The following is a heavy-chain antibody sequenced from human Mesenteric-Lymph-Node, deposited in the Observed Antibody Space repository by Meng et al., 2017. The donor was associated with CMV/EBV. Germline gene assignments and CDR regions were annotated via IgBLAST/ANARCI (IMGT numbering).Heavy chain of an antibody. CDR1: GFTFSDYY. Sequence: GESLKISCAASGFTFSDYYMSWIRQAPGQGLEWVSFIGDSGNPIYHTDSVKGRFTIFRDNAKNSVYLQMNSLRVQDTALYYCARGRWDSSGYYLDYWGQGTLVTVSS. V-gene: IGHV3-11*04. CDR2: IGDSGNPI. J-gene: IGHJ4*02. CDR3: ARGRWDSSGYYLDY. D-gene: IGHD3-22*01.